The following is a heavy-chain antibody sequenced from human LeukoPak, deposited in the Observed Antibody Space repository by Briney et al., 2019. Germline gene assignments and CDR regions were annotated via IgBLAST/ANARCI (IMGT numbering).Heavy chain of an antibody. Sequence: SEALSLTCAVSGGSISGSSYFWGWIRQPPGKGLEWIGSIYYSGNTYYNPSLKSRVTISVDTSKNQFSLKLSSVTAADTAVYYCARLKEGIDYWGQGTLVTVSS. CDR1: GGSISGSSYF. V-gene: IGHV4-39*01. CDR2: IYYSGNT. D-gene: IGHD3-10*01. J-gene: IGHJ4*02. CDR3: ARLKEGIDY.